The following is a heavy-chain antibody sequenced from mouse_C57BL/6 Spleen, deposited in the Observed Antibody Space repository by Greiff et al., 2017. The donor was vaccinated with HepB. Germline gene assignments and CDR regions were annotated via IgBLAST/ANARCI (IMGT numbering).Heavy chain of an antibody. CDR1: GYAFTNYL. CDR2: INPGSGGT. D-gene: IGHD1-1*01. Sequence: QVQLQQSGAELVRPGTSVKVSCKASGYAFTNYLIEWVKQRPGQGLEWIGVINPGSGGTNYNEKFKGKATLTADKSSSTAYMQPSSLTSEDSAVYFCTRWYNGSSYERYAMDYWGQGTSVTVSS. CDR3: TRWYNGSSYERYAMDY. V-gene: IGHV1-54*01. J-gene: IGHJ4*01.